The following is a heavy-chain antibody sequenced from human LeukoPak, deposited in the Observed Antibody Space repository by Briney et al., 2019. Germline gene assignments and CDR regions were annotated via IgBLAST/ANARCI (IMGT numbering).Heavy chain of an antibody. CDR3: ARERSLDY. CDR1: GFTFSSYE. J-gene: IGHJ4*02. CDR2: ISSSGSTI. V-gene: IGHV3-48*03. Sequence: LTGGSLGLSCAASGFTFSSYEMNWVRQAPGKGLEWVSYISSSGSTIYYADSVKGRFTISRDNAKNSLYLQMNSLRAEDTAVYYCARERSLDYWGQGTLVTVSS.